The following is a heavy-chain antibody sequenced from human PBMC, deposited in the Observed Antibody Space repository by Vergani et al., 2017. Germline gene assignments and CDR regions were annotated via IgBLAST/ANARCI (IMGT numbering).Heavy chain of an antibody. CDR2: ISWDGGST. J-gene: IGHJ1*01. Sequence: EVQLVESGGVVVQPGGSLRLSCAASGFTFDDYTMHWVRQAPGKGLEWVSLISWDGGSTYYADSVKGRFTISRDNSKNSLYLQMNSLRTEDTAVYYCAKDSIGRFQWLALGCFQHWGQGTLVTVSS. CDR3: AKDSIGRFQWLALGCFQH. V-gene: IGHV3-43*01. D-gene: IGHD6-19*01. CDR1: GFTFDDYT.